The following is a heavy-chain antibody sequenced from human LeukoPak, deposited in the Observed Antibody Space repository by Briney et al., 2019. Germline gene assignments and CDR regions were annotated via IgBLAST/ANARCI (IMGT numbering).Heavy chain of an antibody. Sequence: PGGSLRLSCAASGFTFSSYSMNWVRQAPGKGLEWVSSISSSSSYIYYADSVKGRFTISRDNAKNSLYLQMNSLRAEDTAVYYCARGGSDSSAEYFQHWGQGTLVTVSS. CDR2: ISSSSSYI. D-gene: IGHD5-12*01. V-gene: IGHV3-21*01. CDR3: ARGGSDSSAEYFQH. CDR1: GFTFSSYS. J-gene: IGHJ1*01.